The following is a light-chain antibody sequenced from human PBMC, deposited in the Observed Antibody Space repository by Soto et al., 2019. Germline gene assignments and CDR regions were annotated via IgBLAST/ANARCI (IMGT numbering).Light chain of an antibody. J-gene: IGKJ1*01. CDR3: QQYGSSRWT. CDR2: GAS. CDR1: QSVSSSY. Sequence: ESVLTQSPGTLSLSPGERATLSCRASQSVSSSYLAWYQQKPGQAPRLLIYGASTRATGIPDRFSGSGSGTDFTLTISTLEPEDFAVYYCQQYGSSRWTFGQGTKVEFK. V-gene: IGKV3-20*01.